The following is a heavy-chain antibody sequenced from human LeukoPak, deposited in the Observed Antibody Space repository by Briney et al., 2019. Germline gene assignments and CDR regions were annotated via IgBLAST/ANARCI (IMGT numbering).Heavy chain of an antibody. CDR3: VRLQPNTGEWAFDI. CDR1: GGSISSYY. V-gene: IGHV4-59*01. Sequence: PSETLSLTCTVSGGSISSYYWSWIRQPPGEGLEWIGYISISGSTNYNPSLKSRVTISVDTSKNQLSLKLSSVTAADTAVYHCVRLQPNTGEWAFDIWGQGTLVAVSS. D-gene: IGHD1-1*01. J-gene: IGHJ4*02. CDR2: ISISGST.